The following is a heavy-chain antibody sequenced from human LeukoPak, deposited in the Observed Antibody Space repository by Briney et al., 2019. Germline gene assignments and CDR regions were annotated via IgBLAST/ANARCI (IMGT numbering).Heavy chain of an antibody. J-gene: IGHJ5*02. CDR3: ARVGYYGSGSLLYNWFDP. CDR1: GGSISSSSYY. V-gene: IGHV4-39*07. Sequence: SETLSLTCTVSGGSISSSSYYWGWIRQPPGKGLEWIGSIYYSGGTYYNPSLKSRVTISVDTSKNQFSLKLSSVTAADTAVYYCARVGYYGSGSLLYNWFDPWGQGTLVTVSS. D-gene: IGHD3-10*01. CDR2: IYYSGGT.